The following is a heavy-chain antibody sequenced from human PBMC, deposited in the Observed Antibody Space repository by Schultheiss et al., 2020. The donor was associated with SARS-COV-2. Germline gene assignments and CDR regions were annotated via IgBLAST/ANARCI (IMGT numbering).Heavy chain of an antibody. J-gene: IGHJ6*02. V-gene: IGHV4-34*01. CDR1: GGSFSGYS. D-gene: IGHD2-2*01. CDR3: ARGRGVGVVVVPAAMSLRYGLDV. CDR2: INHSGST. Sequence: SETLSLTCAVYGGSFSGYSWNWIRQPPGKGLEWIGEINHSGSTYYSPSLKSRVTISVDTSKNQFSLKLSSVTAADTAVYSCARGRGVGVVVVPAAMSLRYGLDVWGQGTTVTVS.